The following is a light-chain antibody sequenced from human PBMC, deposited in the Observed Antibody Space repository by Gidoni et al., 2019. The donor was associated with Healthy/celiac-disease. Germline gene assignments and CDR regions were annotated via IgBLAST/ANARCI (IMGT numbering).Light chain of an antibody. Sequence: DIQMTQSPSTLSASVGDRVTITCRASQRISSWLAWYQQKPGKAPKLLIYKASSLESGVPSRFSGSGAGTEFTLTISSLQPDDFATYYCQQYNSYPFTFGPXTKVDI. CDR1: QRISSW. CDR3: QQYNSYPFT. V-gene: IGKV1-5*03. J-gene: IGKJ3*01. CDR2: KAS.